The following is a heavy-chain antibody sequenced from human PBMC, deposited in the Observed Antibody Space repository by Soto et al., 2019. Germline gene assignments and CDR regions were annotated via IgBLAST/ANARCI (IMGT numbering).Heavy chain of an antibody. CDR3: ARDGMRTVTTDYGMDV. CDR2: ISYDGSNK. J-gene: IGHJ6*02. D-gene: IGHD4-17*01. V-gene: IGHV3-30-3*01. CDR1: GFTFSSYA. Sequence: QVQLVESGGGVVQPGRSLRLSCAASGFTFSSYAMHWVRQAPGKGLEWVAVISYDGSNKYYADSVKGRFTISRDNSKNTLYLQMNSLRAEDTAVYYCARDGMRTVTTDYGMDVWGQGTTVTVSS.